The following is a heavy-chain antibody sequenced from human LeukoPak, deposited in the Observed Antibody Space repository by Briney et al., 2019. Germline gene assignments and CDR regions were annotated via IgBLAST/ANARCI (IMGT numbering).Heavy chain of an antibody. CDR3: AREAAAAGENYFDY. CDR2: INPKSGGT. Sequence: ASVKVSCKASGYTFSDYYMHWVRQAPGQGLEWMGWINPKSGGTNYAQKFQGRVTMTRDTSISTAYMELSRLRSDDTAVYYCAREAAAAGENYFDYWGQGTLVTVSS. D-gene: IGHD6-13*01. V-gene: IGHV1-2*02. CDR1: GYTFSDYY. J-gene: IGHJ4*02.